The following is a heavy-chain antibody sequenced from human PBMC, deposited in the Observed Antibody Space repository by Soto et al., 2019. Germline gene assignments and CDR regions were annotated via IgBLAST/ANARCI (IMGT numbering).Heavy chain of an antibody. CDR1: GDTFTTNS. CDR3: ARGLLYATTYVDY. J-gene: IGHJ4*02. CDR2: IIPVVGTT. Sequence: QVQLVQSGAEVKKPGSSVKVSCKASGDTFTTNSLNWVRQAPGQGLEWMGGIIPVVGTTKYAQKYQDRVTITGDKSTNTAYMELSSLRSDDAADYYCARGLLYATTYVDYWGQGTPVTVSS. D-gene: IGHD2-8*01. V-gene: IGHV1-69*06.